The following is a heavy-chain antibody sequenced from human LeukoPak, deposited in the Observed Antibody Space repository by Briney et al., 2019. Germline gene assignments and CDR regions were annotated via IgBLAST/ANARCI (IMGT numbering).Heavy chain of an antibody. CDR3: ARGGIYGDY. CDR1: GFTFSRYW. D-gene: IGHD3-16*01. V-gene: IGHV3-74*01. J-gene: IGHJ4*02. Sequence: GGSLRLSCAASGFTFSRYWMHWVRHGPGKGLGWVSRVNPDGSSTTYADSVKGGFTISRDNAKNTLYLQMNRLRAEDTAVYYCARGGIYGDYWGQGILFTVSS. CDR2: VNPDGSST.